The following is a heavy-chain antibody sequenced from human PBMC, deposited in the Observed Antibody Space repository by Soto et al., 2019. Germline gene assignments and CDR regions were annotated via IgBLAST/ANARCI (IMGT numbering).Heavy chain of an antibody. CDR3: AKDEGVGGTLGLFDY. CDR1: GFDFTYYA. D-gene: IGHD1-26*01. V-gene: IGHV3-30*18. CDR2: MSSDGSKI. Sequence: QVQLVESGGGAVQPGESLRLSCVASGFDFTYYAMHWVRQAPGKGLESVAVMSSDGSKIHHTDSVKGRFTISRDNSKNTLYLQMNSPRKEDTAVYFCAKDEGVGGTLGLFDYGGQGTLVSVSS. J-gene: IGHJ4*02.